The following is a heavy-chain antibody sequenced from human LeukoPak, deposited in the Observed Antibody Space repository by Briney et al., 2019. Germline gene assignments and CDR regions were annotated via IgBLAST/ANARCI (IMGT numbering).Heavy chain of an antibody. J-gene: IGHJ4*02. CDR1: GFTFSSYS. D-gene: IGHD6-25*01. CDR2: ISSSSSYI. CDR3: AVGGMYSSGQFDY. Sequence: PGGSLRLSCAASGFTFSSYSMNWVRQAPGKGLEWVSSISSSSSYIYYADSVKGRFTISRDNAKNSLYLQMNSLRAEDTAVYYCAVGGMYSSGQFDYWGQGTLVTVSS. V-gene: IGHV3-21*01.